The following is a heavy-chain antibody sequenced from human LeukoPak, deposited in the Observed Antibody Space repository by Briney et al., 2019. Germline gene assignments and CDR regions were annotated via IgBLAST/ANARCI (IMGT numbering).Heavy chain of an antibody. CDR1: GGSISSSYYY. D-gene: IGHD3-3*01. J-gene: IGHJ4*02. CDR3: ARHEDWSGTYYDF. CDR2: IYYSGST. Sequence: SETLSPTCSVSGGSISSSYYYWGWIRQPSGKGLEWIGSIYYSGSTYYNPSLKSRVTITVDTSKNQFSLKMTSVTAADTATYYCARHEDWSGTYYDFWGQGTLVTVSS. V-gene: IGHV4-39*07.